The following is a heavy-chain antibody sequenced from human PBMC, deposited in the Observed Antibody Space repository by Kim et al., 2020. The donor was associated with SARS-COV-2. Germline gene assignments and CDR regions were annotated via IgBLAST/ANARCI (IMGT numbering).Heavy chain of an antibody. D-gene: IGHD4-17*01. CDR2: IYYSGST. V-gene: IGHV4-61*01. Sequence: SETLSLTCTVSDDSVSSGSYYWNWIRQPPGKGLEWIGYIYYSGSTNYNPSLKSRVTISVDTSTNQFSLRLNSVTAADTAVYYCAREFLTTVLDNSYYYGMDVWGQGTKVTVSS. CDR3: AREFLTTVLDNSYYYGMDV. J-gene: IGHJ6*02. CDR1: DDSVSSGSYY.